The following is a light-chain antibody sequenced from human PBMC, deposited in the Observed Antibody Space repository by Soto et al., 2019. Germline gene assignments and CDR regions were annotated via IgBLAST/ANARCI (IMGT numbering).Light chain of an antibody. CDR2: DAS. J-gene: IGKJ1*01. Sequence: VLTQSPGRRCLSPGERATLSCRASQSVTSSYLAWYQQKTGQAPRLLIYDASSRATGIPDRFSGSGYGTDFNLTISRLETEEFAVYHCQQYGSSPWTFGQGTKVDIK. V-gene: IGKV3-20*01. CDR1: QSVTSSY. CDR3: QQYGSSPWT.